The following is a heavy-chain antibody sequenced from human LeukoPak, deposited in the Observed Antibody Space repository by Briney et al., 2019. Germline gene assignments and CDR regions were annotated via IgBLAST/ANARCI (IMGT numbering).Heavy chain of an antibody. V-gene: IGHV1-69*13. D-gene: IGHD2-15*01. CDR1: GGTFSSYA. Sequence: ASVKVSCKASGGTFSSYAISWVRQAPGQGLEWMGGIIPIFGTASYAQKFQGRVTITADESTSTAYMELSSLRSEDTAVYYCASGYCSGGSCSGYYFDYWGQGTLVTVSS. CDR2: IIPIFGTA. J-gene: IGHJ4*02. CDR3: ASGYCSGGSCSGYYFDY.